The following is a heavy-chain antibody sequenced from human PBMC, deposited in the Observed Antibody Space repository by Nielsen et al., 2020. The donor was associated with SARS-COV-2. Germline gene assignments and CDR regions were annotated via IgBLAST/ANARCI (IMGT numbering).Heavy chain of an antibody. CDR2: ISYDGSDQ. CDR3: ARDARGYYGFDFVFES. V-gene: IGHV3-30*03. Sequence: GESLKISCAASGFTFSRFGMHWVRQTPGRGLEWVAYISYDGSDQYYEDSLKGRFTISRDNSKNTLYLQMTDLRTEDTAVYFCARDARGYYGFDFVFESWGQGSLVTVSS. D-gene: IGHD5-12*01. J-gene: IGHJ4*02. CDR1: GFTFSRFG.